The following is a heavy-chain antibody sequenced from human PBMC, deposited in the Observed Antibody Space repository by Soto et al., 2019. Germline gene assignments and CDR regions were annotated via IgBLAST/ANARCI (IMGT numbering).Heavy chain of an antibody. J-gene: IGHJ3*02. CDR3: ARFEYRSTDPLGYAFDI. CDR2: ISPYNGNT. Sequence: QVQLVQSGAEVKKPGASVTVSCKASGYIFSSHGVSWMRQAPGQGLEWMGWISPYNGNTNYAQNLQGRVTMTTDPSTSTAYMELRSLRSDDTAVYYCARFEYRSTDPLGYAFDIWGQGTMVTVSS. D-gene: IGHD6-6*01. V-gene: IGHV1-18*01. CDR1: GYIFSSHG.